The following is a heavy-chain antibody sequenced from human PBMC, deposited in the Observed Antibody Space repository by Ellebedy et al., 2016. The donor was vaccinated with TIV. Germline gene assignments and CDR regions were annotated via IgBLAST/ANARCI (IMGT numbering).Heavy chain of an antibody. J-gene: IGHJ4*02. V-gene: IGHV3-11*01. CDR2: ISSSGSTT. CDR3: ATDPYGDRYFDY. CDR1: GFSLSDYY. Sequence: GGSLRLXXAASGFSLSDYYMTWIRQAPGKGLEWITYISSSGSTTYYADSVKGRFTISRDSAKNSLYLQMNSLRAEDTAVYYCATDPYGDRYFDYWGQGTLVTVSS. D-gene: IGHD4-17*01.